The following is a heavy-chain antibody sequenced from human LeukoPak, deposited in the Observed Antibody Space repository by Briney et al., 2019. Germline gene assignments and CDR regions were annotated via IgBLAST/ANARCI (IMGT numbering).Heavy chain of an antibody. V-gene: IGHV4-4*07. CDR2: IYTSGST. CDR3: ARVSYNGFDP. CDR1: GRSIRSVY. J-gene: IGHJ5*02. Sequence: SSETLSLTCTVSGRSIRSVYWSWIRQPAGKGLEWIGRIYTSGSTNYNPSLKSRVTIAVDTSKNQFSLKLSSVTAADTAVYYCARVSYNGFDPWGQGTLVTVSS. D-gene: IGHD5-18*01.